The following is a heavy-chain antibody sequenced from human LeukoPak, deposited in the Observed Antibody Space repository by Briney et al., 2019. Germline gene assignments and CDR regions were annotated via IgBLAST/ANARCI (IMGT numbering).Heavy chain of an antibody. CDR1: GFTFSSYA. J-gene: IGHJ4*02. V-gene: IGHV3-23*01. CDR2: ISGSGGST. Sequence: GGSLRLSCAASGFTFSSYAMSWVRQAPGEGLEWVSAISGSGGSTYYADSVKGRFTISRDNSKNTLYLQMNSLRAEDTAVYYCAKGGSRYYDSSGYPIDYWGQGTLVTVSS. D-gene: IGHD3-22*01. CDR3: AKGGSRYYDSSGYPIDY.